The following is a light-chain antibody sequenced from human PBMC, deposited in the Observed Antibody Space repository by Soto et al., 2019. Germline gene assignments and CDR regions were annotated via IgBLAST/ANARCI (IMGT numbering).Light chain of an antibody. CDR2: EVS. V-gene: IGLV2-14*01. J-gene: IGLJ3*02. Sequence: QSALTQPASVSGSPGQSITISCTGTSNDDGGYNYVSWYQRHPAKAHKVIVSEVSNRPSGVSNRFSGSKSANTASLTISGLQAEDEADYYCSSYTTTNTLVFGGGTKLTVL. CDR1: SNDDGGYNY. CDR3: SSYTTTNTLV.